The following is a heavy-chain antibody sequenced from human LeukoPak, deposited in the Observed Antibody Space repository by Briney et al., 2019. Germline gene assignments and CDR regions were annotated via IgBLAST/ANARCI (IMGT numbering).Heavy chain of an antibody. CDR2: INTNTGNP. V-gene: IGHV7-4-1*02. D-gene: IGHD3-10*01. J-gene: IGHJ4*02. CDR1: GYTFTSYA. Sequence: ASVKVSCKASGYTFTSYAMNWVRQAPGQGLEWMGWINTNTGNPTYAQGFTGRFVFSLDTSVSTAYLQIISLKAEDTAVYYCARAPLWFGESDFDYWGQGTLVTVSS. CDR3: ARAPLWFGESDFDY.